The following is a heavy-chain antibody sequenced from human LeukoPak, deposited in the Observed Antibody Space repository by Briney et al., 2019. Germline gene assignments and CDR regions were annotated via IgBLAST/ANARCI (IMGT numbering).Heavy chain of an antibody. CDR1: GGSISSYY. J-gene: IGHJ3*02. CDR3: AATEGPADAFDI. Sequence: SETLSLTCTVSGGSISSYYWSWIRQPPGKGLERIGYIYYSGSTNYNPSLKSRVTISVDTSKNQFSLKLSSVTAADAAVYYCAATEGPADAFDIWGQGTMVTVSS. CDR2: IYYSGST. V-gene: IGHV4-59*01. D-gene: IGHD2-2*01.